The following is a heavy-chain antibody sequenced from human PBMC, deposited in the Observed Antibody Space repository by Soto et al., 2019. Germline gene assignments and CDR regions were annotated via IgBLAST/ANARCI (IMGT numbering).Heavy chain of an antibody. J-gene: IGHJ4*02. Sequence: EVQLVESGGVVVQPGGSLRLSCAASGFTFDEYAMHWVRQPPGKGLEWVSLISWDGSNRYYADSVQGRFTISRDNSKYSLYLEMNSLRPEDTTLYYCAKGISGGPTNTYDFWSGPDYWAQGTLVTVSS. CDR1: GFTFDEYA. CDR2: ISWDGSNR. D-gene: IGHD3-3*01. V-gene: IGHV3-43D*04. CDR3: AKGISGGPTNTYDFWSGPDY.